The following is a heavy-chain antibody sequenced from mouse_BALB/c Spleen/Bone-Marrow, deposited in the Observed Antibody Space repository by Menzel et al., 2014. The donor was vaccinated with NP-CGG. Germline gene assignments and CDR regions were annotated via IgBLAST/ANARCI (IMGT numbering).Heavy chain of an antibody. J-gene: IGHJ2*01. D-gene: IGHD3-1*01. CDR3: TTLARNNFVS. CDR2: IHPGNSDT. CDR1: GYTFSNYW. Sequence: EVKLVESGTVLARPGAAVKMSCKASGYTFSNYWMHWIKQRPGQGLEWIGTIHPGNSDTTYNQKFKGKAKLTAVTSTSTAYMELSSLTNEDSAVYYCTTLARNNFVSWSQGTTLTVSS. V-gene: IGHV1-5*01.